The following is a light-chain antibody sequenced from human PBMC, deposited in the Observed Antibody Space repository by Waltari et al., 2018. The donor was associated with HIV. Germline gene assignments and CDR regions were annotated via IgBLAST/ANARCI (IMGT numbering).Light chain of an antibody. V-gene: IGLV1-51*01. CDR2: DNN. Sequence: QSVLTPPPSVSAAPGQRVTISCPGSRSPIGNHSVSWYQQLPGTAPKLLIYDNNKRPSGIPDRFSGSKSGTSASLGITGLQTGDEADYYCGTRDSSLSAGVFGGGTKLTVL. J-gene: IGLJ2*01. CDR1: RSPIGNHS. CDR3: GTRDSSLSAGV.